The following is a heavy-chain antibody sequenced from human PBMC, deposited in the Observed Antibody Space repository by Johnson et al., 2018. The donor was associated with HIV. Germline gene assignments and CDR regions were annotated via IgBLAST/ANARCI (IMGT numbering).Heavy chain of an antibody. CDR3: MLRTHAEKAFDI. J-gene: IGHJ3*02. V-gene: IGHV3-30*19. D-gene: IGHD2-8*01. Sequence: QVQLVESGGGVVQPGRSLRLSCAASGFSFRNYGMHWVRQAPGKGLEWVAVISYDGSNKYYADSVKGRFTISRDNSKNTLYLQMNSLRAEDTAVYYCMLRTHAEKAFDIWDQGTSVTVSA. CDR2: ISYDGSNK. CDR1: GFSFRNYG.